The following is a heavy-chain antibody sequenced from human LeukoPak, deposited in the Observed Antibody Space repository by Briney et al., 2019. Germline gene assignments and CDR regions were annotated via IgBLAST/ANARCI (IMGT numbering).Heavy chain of an antibody. CDR3: ARIGHFESGGAVAAPRY. J-gene: IGHJ4*02. V-gene: IGHV3-23*01. CDR2: ISPRGVTT. CDR1: GFSFSSYA. D-gene: IGHD6-19*01. Sequence: RSGGSLRLSCVASGFSFSSYAMTWVRQAPGKGLGWVSAISPRGVTTYHADSVKGRFTSSRDSSKNTVYLQMNSPRVEDTAVYYCARIGHFESGGAVAAPRYWGQGTLVTVSS.